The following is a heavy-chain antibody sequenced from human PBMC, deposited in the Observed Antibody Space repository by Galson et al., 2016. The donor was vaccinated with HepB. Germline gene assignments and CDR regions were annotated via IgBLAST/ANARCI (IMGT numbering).Heavy chain of an antibody. Sequence: ETLSLTCTVSGGSIRGSIYYWGWIRQPPGKGLEWTGSIYHSGNTYYSPSLSPSLKSRVTISVDTAKNQFPLKLRSVTAADTAVYYCASHDDSDWDYWGQGTLVTVSP. CDR2: IYHSGNT. J-gene: IGHJ4*02. V-gene: IGHV4-39*01. D-gene: IGHD3-9*01. CDR1: GGSIRGSIYY. CDR3: ASHDDSDWDY.